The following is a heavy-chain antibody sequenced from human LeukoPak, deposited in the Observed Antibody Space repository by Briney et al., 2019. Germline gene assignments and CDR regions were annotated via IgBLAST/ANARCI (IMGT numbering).Heavy chain of an antibody. CDR1: GYSISSGYY. D-gene: IGHD4-23*01. J-gene: IGHJ4*02. Sequence: SETLSLTCDVSGYSISSGYYWVWIRQPPGKGLEWIGNIYHSGSTYYNPSLKSRVTISVDTSKNQFSLKLSSVTAADTAVYYCARQQGGGNSNFDYWGQGTLVTVSS. V-gene: IGHV4-38-2*01. CDR2: IYHSGST. CDR3: ARQQGGGNSNFDY.